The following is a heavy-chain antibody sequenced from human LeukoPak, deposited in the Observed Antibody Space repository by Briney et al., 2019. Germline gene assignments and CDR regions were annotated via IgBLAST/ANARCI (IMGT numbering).Heavy chain of an antibody. J-gene: IGHJ4*02. CDR2: ISYDGSNK. D-gene: IGHD2-21*01. V-gene: IGHV3-30*04. CDR3: ARDQGGDTDY. CDR1: GFTFSSYA. Sequence: TGGSLRLSCAAPGFTFSSYAMHWVRQAPGKGLEWVAVISYDGSNKYYADSVKGRFTISRDNSKNTLYLQMNSLRAEDTAVYYCARDQGGDTDYWGQGTLVTVSS.